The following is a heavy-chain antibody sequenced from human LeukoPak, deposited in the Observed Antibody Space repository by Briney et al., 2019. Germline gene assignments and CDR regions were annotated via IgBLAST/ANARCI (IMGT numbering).Heavy chain of an antibody. CDR2: ISYDGSNK. CDR3: AKGDPYYGLDV. V-gene: IGHV3-30*18. CDR1: GFTFSSYG. J-gene: IGHJ6*04. Sequence: GGSLRLSCAASGFTFSSYGMHWVRQAPGKGLERVAVISYDGSNKYYADSVKGRFTISRDNSKNTLYLQMNSLRAEDTAVYYCAKGDPYYGLDVWGKGTTVTVSS.